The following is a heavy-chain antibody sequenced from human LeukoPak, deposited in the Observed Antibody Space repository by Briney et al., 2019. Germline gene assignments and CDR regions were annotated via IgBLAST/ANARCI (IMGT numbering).Heavy chain of an antibody. J-gene: IGHJ6*02. CDR1: GFTFSSYA. CDR2: IGGSGGST. Sequence: QSGGSLRLSCAASGFTFSSYAMSWVRQAPGKGLERVSAIGGSGGSTYYADSVKGRFTISRDNSKNTLYLQMNSLRAEDTAVYYCARDQGVAARRHYYYGMDVWGQGTTVTVSS. D-gene: IGHD6-6*01. V-gene: IGHV3-23*01. CDR3: ARDQGVAARRHYYYGMDV.